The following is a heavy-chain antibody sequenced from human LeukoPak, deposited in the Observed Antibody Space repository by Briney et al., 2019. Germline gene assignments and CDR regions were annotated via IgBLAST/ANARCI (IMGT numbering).Heavy chain of an antibody. D-gene: IGHD2-2*01. V-gene: IGHV4-34*01. CDR2: INDYTGDS. CDR3: ARDRAMPTAPGYWFDP. CDR1: GGSFTDYF. J-gene: IGHJ5*02. Sequence: SETLSLTSTVFGGSFTDYFWTWIRHSPGKGLEWIGEINDYTGDSKYNPSLNSRVSISLEKSKNQLSLELRSVTAADTAVYYCARDRAMPTAPGYWFDPWGQGTLVTVSS.